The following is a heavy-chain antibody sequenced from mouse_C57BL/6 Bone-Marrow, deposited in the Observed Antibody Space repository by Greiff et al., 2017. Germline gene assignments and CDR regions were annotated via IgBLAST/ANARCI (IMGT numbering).Heavy chain of an antibody. V-gene: IGHV1-64*01. CDR2: IHPNSGST. CDR3: ARGGYGSSYVNY. CDR1: GYTFTSYW. D-gene: IGHD1-1*01. Sequence: VQLQQPGAELVKPGASVKLSCKASGYTFTSYWMHWVKQRPGQGLEWIGMIHPNSGSTNYNEKFKSKATLTVDKSSSTAYMQLSSLTSEDSAVYYCARGGYGSSYVNYWGQGTTLTVSS. J-gene: IGHJ2*01.